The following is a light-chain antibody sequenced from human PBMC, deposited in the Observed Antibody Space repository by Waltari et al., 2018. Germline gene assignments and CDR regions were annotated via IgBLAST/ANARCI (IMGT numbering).Light chain of an antibody. CDR2: LVS. V-gene: IGKV2-40*01. CDR1: QSLLHSNGYNF. CDR3: MQRLEFPYT. Sequence: DIVMTQSPLSLPVTPGEPASISCRSSQSLLHSNGYNFLDWYLQKPGQSPQLLIYLVSYRASGVPDRFSGTGSGSSFSLKISRVEAEDVGIYYCMQRLEFPYTFGQGTRL. J-gene: IGKJ2*01.